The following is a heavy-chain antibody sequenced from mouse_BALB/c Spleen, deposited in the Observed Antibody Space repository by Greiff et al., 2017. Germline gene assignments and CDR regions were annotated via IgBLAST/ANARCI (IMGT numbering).Heavy chain of an antibody. CDR2: LNPSSGYT. D-gene: IGHD1-1*01. CDR1: GYTFTSYT. CDR3: ARGRGSYYFDY. J-gene: IGHJ2*01. V-gene: IGHV1-4*02. Sequence: VQLQQSAAELARPGASVKMSCKASGYTFTSYTMHWVKQRPGQGLEWIGYLNPSSGYTEYNQKFKDKTTLTADKSSSTAYMQLSSLTSEDSAVYYCARGRGSYYFDYWGQGTTLTVSS.